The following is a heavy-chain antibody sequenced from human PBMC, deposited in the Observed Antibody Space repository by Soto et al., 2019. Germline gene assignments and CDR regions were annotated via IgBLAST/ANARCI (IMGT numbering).Heavy chain of an antibody. CDR2: MFYSGLT. J-gene: IGHJ6*02. D-gene: IGHD2-15*01. CDR3: APLSVSLSGPYGIHV. V-gene: IGHV4-39*01. CDR1: GYSVTSSDYY. Sequence: PSETLSLTCSVSGYSVTSSDYYWGWIRQPPGKGLEWIGSMFYSGLTYYNPSLKSRVTLSVDTSKNQFSVRLNSVTAADTAVYYCAPLSVSLSGPYGIHVWGQGTTVTVS.